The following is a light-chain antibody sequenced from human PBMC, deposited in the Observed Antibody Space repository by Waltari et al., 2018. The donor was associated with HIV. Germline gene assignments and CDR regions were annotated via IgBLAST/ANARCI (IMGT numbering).Light chain of an antibody. CDR1: RSHIGSTT. J-gene: IGLJ3*02. CDR2: SNN. Sequence: QSVLTQPPSASGTPGQRVTISCSGSRSHIGSTTVNWYQQLPGTAPKLLLHSNNQRPSGVPDRFSGSKSGTSASLAISGLQSEDEADYYCAAWDDSLNGFWVFGGGTKLTVL. V-gene: IGLV1-44*01. CDR3: AAWDDSLNGFWV.